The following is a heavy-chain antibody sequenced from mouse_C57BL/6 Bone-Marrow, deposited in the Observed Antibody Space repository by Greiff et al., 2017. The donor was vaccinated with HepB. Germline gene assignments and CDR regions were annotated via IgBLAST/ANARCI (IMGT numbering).Heavy chain of an antibody. CDR1: GYTFTSYG. CDR2: IYPRSGNT. V-gene: IGHV1-81*01. Sequence: VKLQQSGAELARPGASVKLSCKASGYTFTSYGISWVKQRTGQGLEWIGEIYPRSGNTYYNEKFKGKATLTADKSSSTAYMELRSLTSEDSAVYFCASGYDGYYPFAYWGQGTLVTVSA. CDR3: ASGYDGYYPFAY. J-gene: IGHJ3*01. D-gene: IGHD2-3*01.